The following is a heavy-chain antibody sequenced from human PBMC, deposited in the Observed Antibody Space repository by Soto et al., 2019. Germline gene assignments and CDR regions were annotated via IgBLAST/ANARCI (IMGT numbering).Heavy chain of an antibody. CDR3: ALGPFSGGSCYVLWNYYYFYMDV. D-gene: IGHD2-15*01. CDR1: GYTLNKLS. CDR2: FDPEDGET. J-gene: IGHJ6*03. V-gene: IGHV1-24*01. Sequence: ASMEVSWKLSGYTLNKLSMHWVRQAPGKGLEWMGGFDPEDGETIYAQKLQGRVTMTKDTSTDTAYMELMSLRSDDTAVYYCALGPFSGGSCYVLWNYYYFYMDVWGKGTTVTVS.